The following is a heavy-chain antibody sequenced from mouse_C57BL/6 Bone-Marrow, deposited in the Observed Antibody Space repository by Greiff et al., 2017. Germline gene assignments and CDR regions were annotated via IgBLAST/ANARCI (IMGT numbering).Heavy chain of an antibody. CDR1: GYTFTSYG. D-gene: IGHD1-1*01. J-gene: IGHJ2*01. V-gene: IGHV1-81*01. CDR2: IYPRSGNT. Sequence: QVQLQQSGAELARPGASVKLSCKASGYTFTSYGISWVKQRTGQGLEWIGEIYPRSGNTYYNEKFKGKATLTADKSSSTAYMELRSLTSEDSAVYFCARQVVGGYDRVSPYYFDYWGQGTTLTVSS. CDR3: ARQVVGGYDRVSPYYFDY.